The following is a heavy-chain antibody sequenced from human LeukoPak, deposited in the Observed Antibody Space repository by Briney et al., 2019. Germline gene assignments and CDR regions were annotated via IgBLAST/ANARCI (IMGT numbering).Heavy chain of an antibody. D-gene: IGHD3-3*01. Sequence: GGSLRLSCAASGFTFSSYSMNWGRQAPGKGLEWVSSISSSSSYIYYADSVKGRFTISRDNAKNSLYLQMNSLRAEDTAVYYCAREMDYDFWSGYFYYFDYWGQGTLVTVSS. J-gene: IGHJ4*02. CDR2: ISSSSSYI. V-gene: IGHV3-21*01. CDR1: GFTFSSYS. CDR3: AREMDYDFWSGYFYYFDY.